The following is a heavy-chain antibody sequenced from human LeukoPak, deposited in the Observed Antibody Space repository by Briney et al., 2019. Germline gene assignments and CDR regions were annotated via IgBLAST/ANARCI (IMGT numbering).Heavy chain of an antibody. CDR3: ATLGYCRGGSCYTVDY. CDR2: IIPIFGTA. J-gene: IGHJ4*02. Sequence: SVKVSCKASGGTFSSYAISWVRQARGQGLEWMGGIIPIFGTANYAQKFQGRVTITADESTSTAYMELSSLRSEDTAVYYCATLGYCRGGSCYTVDYWGQGTLVTVSS. V-gene: IGHV1-69*01. CDR1: GGTFSSYA. D-gene: IGHD2-15*01.